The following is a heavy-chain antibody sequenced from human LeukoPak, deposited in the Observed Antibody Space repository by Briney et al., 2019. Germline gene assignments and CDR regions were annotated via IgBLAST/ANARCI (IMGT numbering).Heavy chain of an antibody. CDR2: IYHSGST. V-gene: IGHV4-30-2*01. CDR1: GGSISSGGYY. D-gene: IGHD3-3*01. CDR3: ARVGSGVAFDY. J-gene: IGHJ4*02. Sequence: SETLSLTCAVSGGSISSGGYYWSWIRQPPGNGLEWIGYIYHSGSTYYNPSLKSRVTVSVDRSKNQFSLKLSSVTAADTAVYYCARVGSGVAFDYRGQGTLVTVSS.